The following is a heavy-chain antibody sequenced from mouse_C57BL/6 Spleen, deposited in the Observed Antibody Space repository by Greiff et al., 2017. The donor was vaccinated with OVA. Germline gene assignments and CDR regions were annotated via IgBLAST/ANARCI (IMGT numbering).Heavy chain of an antibody. CDR1: GYSFTDYN. CDR2: INPNYGAT. CDR3: ESEGRYCYGLGY. V-gene: IGHV1-39*01. Sequence: EVQVVESGPELVKPGASVKISCKASGYSFTDYNMHWVKQSNGQSLEWIGVINPNYGATSYNQKFKGKATLTVDQSSSTAYMQLNSLTSEDSAVYYCESEGRYCYGLGYWGQGTSVTVSS. J-gene: IGHJ4*01.